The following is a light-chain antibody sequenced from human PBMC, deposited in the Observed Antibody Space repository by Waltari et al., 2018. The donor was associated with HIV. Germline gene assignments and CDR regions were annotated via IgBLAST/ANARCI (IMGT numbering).Light chain of an antibody. V-gene: IGKV3-15*01. CDR1: QSISTS. J-gene: IGKJ5*01. CDR3: QQYDNWPPST. Sequence: EIVMTQSPASLSVSPWERATLSCRASQSISTSLAWYQQKPGQAPRLLIYGASTRATNIPVRFSGSGSGTEFTLTISSLQSEDFAVYYCQQYDNWPPSTFGQGTRLEIK. CDR2: GAS.